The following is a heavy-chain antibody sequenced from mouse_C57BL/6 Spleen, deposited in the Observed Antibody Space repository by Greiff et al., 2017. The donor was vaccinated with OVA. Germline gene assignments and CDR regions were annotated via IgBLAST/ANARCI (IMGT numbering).Heavy chain of an antibody. D-gene: IGHD2-2*01. CDR3: ARENIYYGYDGFAY. CDR1: GYSITSGYY. V-gene: IGHV3-6*01. J-gene: IGHJ3*01. Sequence: EVQLVESGPGLVKPSQSLSLTCSVTGYSITSGYYWNWIRQFPGNKLEWMGYISYDGSNNYNPSLKNRISITRDTSKNQFFLKLNSVTTEDTATYYCARENIYYGYDGFAYWGQGTLVTVSA. CDR2: ISYDGSN.